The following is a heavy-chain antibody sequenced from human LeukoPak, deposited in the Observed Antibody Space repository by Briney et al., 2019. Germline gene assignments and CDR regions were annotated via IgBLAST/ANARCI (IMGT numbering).Heavy chain of an antibody. J-gene: IGHJ4*02. V-gene: IGHV1-2*02. CDR2: INPNSGGT. D-gene: IGHD4-23*01. CDR3: AREDDYGGNSFDY. Sequence: GASVKVSCKASGYTFTGYYMHWVRQAPGQGLEWMGWINPNSGGTNYAQKFQGRVTMTRDTSISTAYMELSRLRSDDTAVYYCAREDDYGGNSFDYWGQGTLVTVSS. CDR1: GYTFTGYY.